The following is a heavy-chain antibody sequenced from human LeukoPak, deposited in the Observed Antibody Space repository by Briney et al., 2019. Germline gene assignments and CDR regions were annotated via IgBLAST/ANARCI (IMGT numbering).Heavy chain of an antibody. V-gene: IGHV1-18*01. Sequence: ASVKVSCKASGYTFTSYGISWVRQAPGQGLEWMGWISAYNGNTNYAQKLQGRVTMTTDTSTSTAYMELRSLRSDDTAVYYCARFVAGYCSGGSCSNFDYWGQGTLVTVSS. CDR3: ARFVAGYCSGGSCSNFDY. CDR2: ISAYNGNT. CDR1: GYTFTSYG. J-gene: IGHJ4*02. D-gene: IGHD2-15*01.